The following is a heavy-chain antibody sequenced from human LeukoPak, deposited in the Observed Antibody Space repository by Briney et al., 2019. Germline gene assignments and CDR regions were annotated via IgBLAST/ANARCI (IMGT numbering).Heavy chain of an antibody. CDR2: IYHTGST. CDR1: GASIRSYY. V-gene: IGHV4-59*01. D-gene: IGHD5-12*01. CDR3: ARDQSGYDYIDY. Sequence: SETLSLTCTVSGASIRSYYWSWTRQTPGKGLEWIGYIYHTGSTKYNPSLKSRVTISIDTSKNHFSLTLTSVTAADTAVYYCARDQSGYDYIDYWGQGTLVTVSS. J-gene: IGHJ4*02.